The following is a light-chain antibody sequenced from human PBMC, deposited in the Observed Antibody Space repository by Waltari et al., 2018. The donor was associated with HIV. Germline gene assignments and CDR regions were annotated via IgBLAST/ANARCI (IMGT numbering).Light chain of an antibody. CDR3: SSYTSSTTLV. J-gene: IGLJ2*01. CDR2: EVS. Sequence: QSALTQPASVSGSPGQSITISCTGTSSDVGGYNYVSWYQQHPGKAPKLMIYEVSNGPSGVSNRFSGSKSGNTASPTISGLQAEDEADYYCSSYTSSTTLVFGGGTKLTVL. CDR1: SSDVGGYNY. V-gene: IGLV2-14*01.